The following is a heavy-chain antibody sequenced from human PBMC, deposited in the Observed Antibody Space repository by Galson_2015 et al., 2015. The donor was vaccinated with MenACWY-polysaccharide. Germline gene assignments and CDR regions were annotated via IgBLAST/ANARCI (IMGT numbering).Heavy chain of an antibody. CDR2: VDPEDGET. V-gene: IGHV1-69-2*01. J-gene: IGHJ4*02. Sequence: VKVSCKVSGYTFTDYYMHWVQQAPGKGLEWMGLVDPEDGETIYAEEFQGRVTITADTSTDTAYMELSSLRSEDTAVYYCATVKPPSYYFDYWGQGTLVTVSS. CDR1: GYTFTDYY. CDR3: ATVKPPSYYFDY. D-gene: IGHD1-14*01.